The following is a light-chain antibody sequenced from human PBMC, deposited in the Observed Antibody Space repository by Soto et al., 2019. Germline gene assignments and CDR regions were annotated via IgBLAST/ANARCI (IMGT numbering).Light chain of an antibody. CDR3: QQRSNWPPG. V-gene: IGKV3-11*01. CDR1: QSVSSY. J-gene: IGKJ5*01. CDR2: DAS. Sequence: EIVLTQSPATLSLSPGERATLSCRASQSVSSYLAWYQQKPGQAPRLLIYDASNRATGIPARFSGSGSGTDFTLTISSLEPEVFAVYYCQQRSNWPPGFGQGTRLEIK.